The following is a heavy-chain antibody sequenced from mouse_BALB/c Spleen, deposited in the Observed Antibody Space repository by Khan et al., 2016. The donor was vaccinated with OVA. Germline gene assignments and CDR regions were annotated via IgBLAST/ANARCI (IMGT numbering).Heavy chain of an antibody. CDR3: TRFHGGY. Sequence: KQSPGKGLKWMGWINTYTGESTYADDFMGRFAFSLETSVSTAYLQINSLKYEDTATYFCTRFHGGYWGQGTTLTVSS. CDR2: INTYTGES. V-gene: IGHV9-3-1*01. J-gene: IGHJ2*01.